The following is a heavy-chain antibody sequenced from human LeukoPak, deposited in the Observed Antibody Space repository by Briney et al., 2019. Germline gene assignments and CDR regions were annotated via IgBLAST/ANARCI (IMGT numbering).Heavy chain of an antibody. J-gene: IGHJ4*02. CDR1: GYKFSSYW. CDR3: ARRLFGSGMEYFDS. Sequence: GESLKISCKGSGYKFSSYWIAWGRRMPANGLEWMGRIYPGDSDTRYSPSFQGQVTISADNSISTVYLEWSRVKAEDTAIYYCARRLFGSGMEYFDSWGQGTLVSVSS. CDR2: IYPGDSDT. D-gene: IGHD1-1*01. V-gene: IGHV5-51*01.